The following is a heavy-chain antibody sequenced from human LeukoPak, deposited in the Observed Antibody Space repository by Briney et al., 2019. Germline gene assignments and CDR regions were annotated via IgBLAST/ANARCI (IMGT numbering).Heavy chain of an antibody. Sequence: ASVKVSCKASGYTFTSYDINWLRQATGQGLEWMGWMNPNSGNTGYAQKFQGRVTMTRNTSISAAYMELSSLRSEDTAVYYCARGLELNFRSWQIAARPYSSSNWGQGTLVTVSS. V-gene: IGHV1-8*01. J-gene: IGHJ4*02. D-gene: IGHD6-19*01. CDR3: ARGLELNFRSWQIAARPYSSSN. CDR1: GYTFTSYD. CDR2: MNPNSGNT.